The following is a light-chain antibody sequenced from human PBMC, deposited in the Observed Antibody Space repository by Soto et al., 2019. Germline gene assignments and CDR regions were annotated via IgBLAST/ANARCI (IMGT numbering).Light chain of an antibody. CDR2: DAS. CDR1: QRVSNSY. CDR3: PQYERPPFA. J-gene: IGKJ2*01. Sequence: EIGLTQSPGTLSLSPGDRATLSCRASQRVSNSYLAWYQQKPGQAPRLLIYDASTRAAGVPDRVTGGGSGTDFTLTISALEPEDFALYFCPQYERPPFAFGQGTRLEI. V-gene: IGKV3-20*01.